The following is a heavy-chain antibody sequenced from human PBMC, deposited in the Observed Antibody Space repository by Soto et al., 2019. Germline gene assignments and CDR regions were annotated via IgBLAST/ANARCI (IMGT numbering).Heavy chain of an antibody. Sequence: KSSETLSLTCTVSGGSISSGDYYWSWIRQPPGKGLEWIGYIYYSGSTYYNPSLKSRVTISVDTSKNQFSLKLSSVTAADTAVYYCARERFWQGWFDPWGQGTLVTVSS. CDR3: ARERFWQGWFDP. J-gene: IGHJ5*02. D-gene: IGHD3-3*01. V-gene: IGHV4-30-4*01. CDR1: GGSISSGDYY. CDR2: IYYSGST.